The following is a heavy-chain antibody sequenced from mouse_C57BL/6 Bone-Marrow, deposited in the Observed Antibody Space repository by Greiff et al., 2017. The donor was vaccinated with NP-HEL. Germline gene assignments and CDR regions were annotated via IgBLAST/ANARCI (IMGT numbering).Heavy chain of an antibody. D-gene: IGHD2-1*01. Sequence: VHVKQSGPVLVKPGASVKMSCKASGYTFTDYYMNWVKQSHGKSLEWIGVINPYNGGTSYNQKFKGKATLTVDKSSSTAYMELNSLTSEDSAVYYCARSGGIYYNYFDYWGQGTTLTVSS. CDR3: ARSGGIYYNYFDY. CDR2: INPYNGGT. J-gene: IGHJ2*01. CDR1: GYTFTDYY. V-gene: IGHV1-19*01.